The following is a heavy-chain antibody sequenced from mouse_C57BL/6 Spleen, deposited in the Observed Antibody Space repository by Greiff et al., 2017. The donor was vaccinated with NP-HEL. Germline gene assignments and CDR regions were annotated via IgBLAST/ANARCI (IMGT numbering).Heavy chain of an antibody. V-gene: IGHV1-69*01. J-gene: IGHJ1*03. CDR2: IDPSDSYT. CDR3: ARRRYYGSSYSLWYFDV. Sequence: QVQLQQPGAELVMPGASVKLSCKASGYTFTSYWMHWVKQRPGQGLEWIGEIDPSDSYTNYNQKFKGKSTLTVDKSSSTAYMQLSSLTSEDSAVYYCARRRYYGSSYSLWYFDVWGTGTTVTVSS. D-gene: IGHD1-1*01. CDR1: GYTFTSYW.